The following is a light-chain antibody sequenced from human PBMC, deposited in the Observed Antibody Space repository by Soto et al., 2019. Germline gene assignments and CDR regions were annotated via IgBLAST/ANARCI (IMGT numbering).Light chain of an antibody. J-gene: IGKJ1*01. Sequence: AIRMTQSPSSLSASTGDRVTITCRASQGISNYLAWYQQKPGKAPKLLIYAASTLQSGVPSRFSGSGSGTDFTLTISCLQSEDFATYYCQQYYSYSTFGQGTKVEIK. V-gene: IGKV1-8*01. CDR2: AAS. CDR1: QGISNY. CDR3: QQYYSYST.